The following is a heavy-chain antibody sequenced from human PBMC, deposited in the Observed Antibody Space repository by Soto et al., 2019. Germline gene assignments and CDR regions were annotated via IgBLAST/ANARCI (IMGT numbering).Heavy chain of an antibody. V-gene: IGHV1-8*01. CDR3: AKEAAYYYYGMDV. CDR2: MNPNSGDT. J-gene: IGHJ6*02. Sequence: QVQLVQSGAEVKKPGASVKVSCKASGYTFTSYGINWVRQATGQGLEWVGWMNPNSGDTDYAQKFQGRDNMTGDTSINTVYMELSILRSEDTAVYYCAKEAAYYYYGMDVWGQGTTVTVSS. CDR1: GYTFTSYG. D-gene: IGHD2-15*01.